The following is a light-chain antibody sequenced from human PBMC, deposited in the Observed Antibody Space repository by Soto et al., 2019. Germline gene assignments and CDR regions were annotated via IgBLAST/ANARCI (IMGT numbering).Light chain of an antibody. CDR3: QQSYVTPLT. CDR2: WAS. Sequence: DILMTQSPDSLAVSLGERASINCKSSQSVLYSSNNKNYLAWYQQKPGQPPKLLIYWASTRESGVPDRFSGSGSGTDFTLTITSLQPEDFATYYCQQSYVTPLTFGGGTKVDIK. CDR1: QSVLYSSNNKNY. J-gene: IGKJ4*01. V-gene: IGKV4-1*01.